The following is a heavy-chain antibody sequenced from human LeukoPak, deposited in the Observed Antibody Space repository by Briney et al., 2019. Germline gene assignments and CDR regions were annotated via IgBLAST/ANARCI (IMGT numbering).Heavy chain of an antibody. V-gene: IGHV4-59*08. D-gene: IGHD3-9*01. CDR1: GGSISSYY. CDR2: IYYSGST. J-gene: IGHJ3*02. CDR3: ARHQAYYDILTGYASGLDAFDI. Sequence: SETLSLTCTVSGGSISSYYWSWIWQPPGKGLEWIGYIYYSGSTNYNPSLKSRVTISVDTSKNQFSLKLSSVTAADTAVYYCARHQAYYDILTGYASGLDAFDIWGQGTMVTVSS.